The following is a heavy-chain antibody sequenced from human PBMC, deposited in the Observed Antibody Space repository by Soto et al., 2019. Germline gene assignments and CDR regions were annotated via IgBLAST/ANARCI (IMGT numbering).Heavy chain of an antibody. D-gene: IGHD2-2*02. CDR1: GDSISSGGYY. Sequence: SETLALTWTVSGDSISSGGYYWIWIRQHPGKVLEWIGYIDYSGSTYYNPSLKSRVTMSIDTSKNQFSLNLSSVTAADTAVFYCARGGYCRGSSCYTPVHWFDPWGQGTLVTVSS. V-gene: IGHV4-31*02. CDR3: ARGGYCRGSSCYTPVHWFDP. J-gene: IGHJ5*02. CDR2: IDYSGST.